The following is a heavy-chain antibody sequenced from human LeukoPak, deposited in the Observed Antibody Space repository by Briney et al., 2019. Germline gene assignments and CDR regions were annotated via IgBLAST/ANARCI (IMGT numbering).Heavy chain of an antibody. CDR2: ISPSGGTI. CDR1: GFTFSSYE. V-gene: IGHV3-23*01. Sequence: PGGSLRLSCAASGFTFSSYEMNWVRQAPGKGLEWVSGISPSGGTIYYADSVKGRFTVSRDNSKNTLYLQMNSLRAEDTAVYYCANRGNTVTTLDYWGQGTLVTVSS. J-gene: IGHJ4*02. D-gene: IGHD4-17*01. CDR3: ANRGNTVTTLDY.